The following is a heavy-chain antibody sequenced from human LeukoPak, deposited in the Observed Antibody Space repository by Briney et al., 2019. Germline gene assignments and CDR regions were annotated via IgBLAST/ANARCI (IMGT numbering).Heavy chain of an antibody. CDR1: GYTFTSYY. V-gene: IGHV1-46*01. Sequence: ASVKVSCKASGYTFTSYYLQWVRQAPGQGLEWMGIINPSGGNTSYAQKFQGRVTMTRDMSTSTVYMELSSPRSEDTAMYYCARDQGYDSSGYYYYQFDYWGQGTLVTVSS. CDR2: INPSGGNT. J-gene: IGHJ4*02. CDR3: ARDQGYDSSGYYYYQFDY. D-gene: IGHD3-22*01.